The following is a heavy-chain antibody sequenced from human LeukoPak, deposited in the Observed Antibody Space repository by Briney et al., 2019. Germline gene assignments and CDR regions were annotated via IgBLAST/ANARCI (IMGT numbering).Heavy chain of an antibody. CDR3: AELGITMIGGV. Sequence: QSGGSLRLSCAASGFTFDDYAMHWVRQAPGKGLERVSGISWNSGSIGYADSVKGRFTISRDNAKNSLYLQMNSLRAEDTAVYYCAELGITMIGGVWGKGATVTISS. V-gene: IGHV3-9*01. D-gene: IGHD3-10*02. CDR2: ISWNSGSI. J-gene: IGHJ6*04. CDR1: GFTFDDYA.